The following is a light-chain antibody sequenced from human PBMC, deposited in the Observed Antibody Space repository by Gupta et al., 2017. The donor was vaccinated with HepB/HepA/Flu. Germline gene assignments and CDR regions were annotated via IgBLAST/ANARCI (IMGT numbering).Light chain of an antibody. J-gene: IGKJ2*04. Sequence: EIVLTPSPATLSLSPGERATLSCRASQSVSSYLAWYQQKPGQAPRLLIYDASNRATGIPARFSGSGSGTDFTLTISSLEPEDFAVYYCQQRSNWPPRCSFGQGTKLEIK. CDR3: QQRSNWPPRCS. CDR2: DAS. V-gene: IGKV3-11*01. CDR1: QSVSSY.